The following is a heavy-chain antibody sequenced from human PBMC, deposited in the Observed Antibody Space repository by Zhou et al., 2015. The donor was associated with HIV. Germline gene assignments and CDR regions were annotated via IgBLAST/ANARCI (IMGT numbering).Heavy chain of an antibody. V-gene: IGHV1-69*06. CDR1: GDTFNNFG. D-gene: IGHD3-22*01. J-gene: IGHJ4*02. Sequence: QVQLVQSGAEVKKPGSSVKVSCKASGDTFNNFGISWVRQAPGQGLEWMGGIIPMFGTTNYTGKFQSRLTIAADKSTTTVYMQLLRLTFEDTAIIYCARSFYDRDGYYPDFWGQGTLVTVSS. CDR2: IIPMFGTT. CDR3: ARSFYDRDGYYPDF.